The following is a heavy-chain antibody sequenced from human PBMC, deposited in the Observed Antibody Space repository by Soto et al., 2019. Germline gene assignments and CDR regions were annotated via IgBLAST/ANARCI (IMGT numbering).Heavy chain of an antibody. V-gene: IGHV3-33*01. J-gene: IGHJ4*02. CDR3: ARDLYYYDSSGYYWGFDY. CDR2: IWYDGSNK. D-gene: IGHD3-22*01. CDR1: GFTFSSYG. Sequence: QVQLVESGGGVVQPGRSLRLSCAASGFTFSSYGMHWVRQAPGKGLEWVAVIWYDGSNKYYADSVKGRFTISRDNSKNTLYLQMNSLRAEDTAVYYCARDLYYYDSSGYYWGFDYWGQGTLVTVSS.